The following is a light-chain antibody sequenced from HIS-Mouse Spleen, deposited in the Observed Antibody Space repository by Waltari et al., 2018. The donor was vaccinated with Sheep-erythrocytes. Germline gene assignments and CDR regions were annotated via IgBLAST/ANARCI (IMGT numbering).Light chain of an antibody. J-gene: IGKJ1*01. CDR2: KAS. CDR3: QQYNSYSTWT. CDR1: QSISSW. Sequence: IQMTQSPSTLSASVGDRVTITCRASQSISSWLAWYQQKPGKATKLLIYKASSLESGVPSRFSGSGSGTEFTLTISSLQPDDFATYYCQQYNSYSTWTFGQGTKVEIK. V-gene: IGKV1-5*03.